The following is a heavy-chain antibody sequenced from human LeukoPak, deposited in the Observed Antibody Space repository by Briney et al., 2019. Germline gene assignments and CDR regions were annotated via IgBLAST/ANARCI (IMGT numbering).Heavy chain of an antibody. CDR2: INPNSGGT. D-gene: IGHD2-8*01. J-gene: IGHJ3*02. CDR3: ARDHRYCTNGVCYNSGAFDI. V-gene: IGHV1-2*02. CDR1: GYTFTGYY. Sequence: ASVKVSCKAAGYTFTGYYMHWVRQSPGQGLEWMGWINPNSGGTNYAQKFQGRVTMTRDTSISTAYMELSRLRSDDTAVYYCARDHRYCTNGVCYNSGAFDIWGQGTMVTVSS.